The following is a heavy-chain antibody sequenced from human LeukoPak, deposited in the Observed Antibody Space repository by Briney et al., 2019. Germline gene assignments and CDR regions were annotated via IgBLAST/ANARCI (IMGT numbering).Heavy chain of an antibody. Sequence: GGSLSLSCAASGFIFSSYCISWVRQAPGMGVEWVSVITGSGGNTYYADSVKGRFTISKDNSKNTVYLQMSSLRVDDTAVYYCAKAASRSWPSYYYGMDIWGQGTTVTVSS. CDR1: GFIFSSYC. J-gene: IGHJ6*02. V-gene: IGHV3-23*01. CDR2: ITGSGGNT. D-gene: IGHD6-13*01. CDR3: AKAASRSWPSYYYGMDI.